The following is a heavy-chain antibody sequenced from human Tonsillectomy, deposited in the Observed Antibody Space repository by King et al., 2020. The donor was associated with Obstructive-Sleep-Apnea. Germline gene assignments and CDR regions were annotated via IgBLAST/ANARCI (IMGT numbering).Heavy chain of an antibody. CDR3: ARDRSTGWRLFDS. D-gene: IGHD6-19*01. CDR1: GFIFSSYA. V-gene: IGHV3-30*04. Sequence: VQLVESGGGVVQPGRSLRLSCEASGFIFSSYAMHWVRQAPGKGLEWVALISYDGSDKYYADTVKGRFSISRDNSKNTVYLQMNSLIVEDTAVYYCARDRSTGWRLFDSWGQGTLVTVSS. CDR2: ISYDGSDK. J-gene: IGHJ4*02.